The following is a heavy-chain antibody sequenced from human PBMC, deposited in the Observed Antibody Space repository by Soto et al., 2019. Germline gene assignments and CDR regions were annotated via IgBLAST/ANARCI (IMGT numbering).Heavy chain of an antibody. D-gene: IGHD5-18*01. CDR1: GGTFSSYA. Sequence: QVQLVQSGAEVKKPGSSLKVSCKASGGTFSSYAISWVRQAPGQGLEWMGGIIPIFGTANYAQKFHGRVTFTADESMSTGYMELSSLRSEDPAVYYCARFGHSYGYGLGWYFDLWGRGTLVTVSS. CDR2: IIPIFGTA. CDR3: ARFGHSYGYGLGWYFDL. V-gene: IGHV1-69*12. J-gene: IGHJ2*01.